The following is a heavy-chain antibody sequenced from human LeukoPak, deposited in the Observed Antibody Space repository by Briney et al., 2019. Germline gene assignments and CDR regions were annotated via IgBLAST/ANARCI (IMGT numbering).Heavy chain of an antibody. J-gene: IGHJ4*02. CDR2: TNYRSKWYN. Sequence: SRTLSLTCAISGVSVSSNSTAWNWIRQSPSSGLEWLGTTNYRSKWYNNYAASVKSRIIIKPDTSKNQFSLQLDSVTPEDTAVYCGARGRPNGSSGVNYFDCWGQGTLVTVSS. D-gene: IGHD3-22*01. CDR3: ARGRPNGSSGVNYFDC. CDR1: GVSVSSNSTA. V-gene: IGHV6-1*01.